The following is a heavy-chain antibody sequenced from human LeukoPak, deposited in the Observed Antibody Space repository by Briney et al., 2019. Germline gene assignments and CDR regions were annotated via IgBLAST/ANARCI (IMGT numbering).Heavy chain of an antibody. CDR2: IYHSGST. J-gene: IGHJ4*02. D-gene: IGHD2-8*01. CDR1: GYSISRGYY. CDR3: ARGEMLYGTFDY. Sequence: SETLSLTCTVSGYSISRGYYWGWIRQPPGKGLEWIGSIYHSGSTCYSPSLNSRVTISVDTSQNQFSLKLSSVTAVDTAVYYCARGEMLYGTFDYWGQGTLVTVSS. V-gene: IGHV4-38-2*02.